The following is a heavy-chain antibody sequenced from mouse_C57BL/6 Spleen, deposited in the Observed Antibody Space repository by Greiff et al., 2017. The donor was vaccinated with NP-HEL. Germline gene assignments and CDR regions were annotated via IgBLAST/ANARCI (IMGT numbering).Heavy chain of an antibody. Sequence: VQLVESGPELVKPGASVKISCKASGYAFSSSWMNWVKQRPGKGLEWIGRIYPGDGDTNYNGKFKGKATLTADKSSSTAYMQLSILTSEDSAVYFCARYDGSSPYAMDYWGQGTSVTVSS. D-gene: IGHD1-1*01. CDR3: ARYDGSSPYAMDY. CDR2: IYPGDGDT. J-gene: IGHJ4*01. CDR1: GYAFSSSW. V-gene: IGHV1-82*01.